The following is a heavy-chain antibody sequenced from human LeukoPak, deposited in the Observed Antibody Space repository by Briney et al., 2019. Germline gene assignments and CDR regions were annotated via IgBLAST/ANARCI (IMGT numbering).Heavy chain of an antibody. CDR2: ISSSSSYI. J-gene: IGHJ4*02. Sequence: GGSLRLSCAASGFTFSSYEMNWVRQAPGKGLEWVSSISSSSSYIYYADSVKGRFTISRDNAKNSLYLQMNSLRGEDTAVYYCVRDRVYRDFDYWGQGTLVTVSS. V-gene: IGHV3-21*01. CDR1: GFTFSSYE. D-gene: IGHD2-2*01. CDR3: VRDRVYRDFDY.